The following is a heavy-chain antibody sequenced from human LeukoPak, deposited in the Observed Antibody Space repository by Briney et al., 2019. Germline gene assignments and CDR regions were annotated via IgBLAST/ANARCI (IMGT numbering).Heavy chain of an antibody. D-gene: IGHD2-2*03. CDR1: GFTFSSYA. CDR3: AKDLDIVVVPAAVSV. V-gene: IGHV3-23*01. J-gene: IGHJ4*02. Sequence: AGGSLRLSCAASGFTFSSYAMSWVRQAPGKGLEWVSAISGSGGSTYYADSVKGRFTISRDNSKNTLYLQMNSLRAEDTAVYYCAKDLDIVVVPAAVSVWGQGTLVTVSS. CDR2: ISGSGGST.